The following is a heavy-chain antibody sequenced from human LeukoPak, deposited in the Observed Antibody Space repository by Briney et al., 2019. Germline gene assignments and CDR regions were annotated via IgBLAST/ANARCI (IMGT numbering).Heavy chain of an antibody. CDR3: AKLPHYYDSSGYSGSVFQH. CDR2: ISGSGGST. V-gene: IGHV3-23*01. CDR1: GFTFSSYA. D-gene: IGHD3-22*01. Sequence: GGSLRLSCAASGFTFSSYAMSWVRQAPGKGLEWVSAISGSGGSTYYADSVKGRFTISRDNSKNTLYLQMNSLRAEDTAVYYCAKLPHYYDSSGYSGSVFQHWGQGTLVTVSS. J-gene: IGHJ1*01.